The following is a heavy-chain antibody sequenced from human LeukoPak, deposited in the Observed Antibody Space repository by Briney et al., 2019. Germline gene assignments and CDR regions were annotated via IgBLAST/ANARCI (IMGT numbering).Heavy chain of an antibody. CDR1: GFTFSSYW. V-gene: IGHV3-74*01. J-gene: IGHJ4*02. D-gene: IGHD1-14*01. CDR3: ARSNQADDY. CDR2: INPGGSSI. Sequence: PGRPLRLSCAASGFTFSSYWMHYVRQVPGKGLVWVARINPGGSSITYAHSVKGRFTISRDNAKNTLYLQMDSLRAEDTGVYYCARSNQADDYWGQGTLVTVSS.